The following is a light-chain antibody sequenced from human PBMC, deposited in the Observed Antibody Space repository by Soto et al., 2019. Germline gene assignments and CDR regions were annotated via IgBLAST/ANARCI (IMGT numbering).Light chain of an antibody. CDR3: WSFTNPSTHV. V-gene: IGLV2-14*01. CDR2: EVN. CDR1: SSDIGAYDY. J-gene: IGLJ1*01. Sequence: QSALTQPASLSGSPGQSITISCTGTSSDIGAYDYVSWFQQHPGKAPKLMISEVNNRPSGASNRFSGSKSGNTAYLTISWLQVEDEAAYFSWSFTNPSTHVFXTGTKVTVL.